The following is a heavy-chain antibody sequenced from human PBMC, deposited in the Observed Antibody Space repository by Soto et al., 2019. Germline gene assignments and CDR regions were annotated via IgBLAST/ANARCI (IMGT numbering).Heavy chain of an antibody. D-gene: IGHD5-18*01. J-gene: IGHJ4*02. CDR2: IYPSGMP. CDR3: ARERGGYGLFDS. V-gene: IGHV4-30-2*01. CDR1: GGSVSDKTYY. Sequence: SETLSLTCSVSGGSVSDKTYYWSWIRQPPGKGLEWIGYIYPSGMPFYNPSLRSRVTISIDRSNDQFSLNLKSVTAADTAVYYCARERGGYGLFDSWGQGTLVTVSS.